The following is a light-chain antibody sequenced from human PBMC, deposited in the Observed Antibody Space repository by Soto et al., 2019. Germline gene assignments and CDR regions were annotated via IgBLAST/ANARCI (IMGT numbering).Light chain of an antibody. CDR2: DVY. CDR3: SAYAGSNNFV. J-gene: IGLJ1*01. Sequence: QSVLTQPASVSGSPGQSITISCTGTSSDVGGFNYVSWYQQHPGKAPKLLIFDVYSRPSGVPDRFSGSKSGNTASLTVSGLQTEDEADYYCSAYAGSNNFVFGSGTKVTVL. CDR1: SSDVGGFNY. V-gene: IGLV2-8*01.